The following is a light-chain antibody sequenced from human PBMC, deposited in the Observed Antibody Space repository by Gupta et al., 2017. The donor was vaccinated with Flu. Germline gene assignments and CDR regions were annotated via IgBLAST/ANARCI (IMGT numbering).Light chain of an antibody. CDR3: ATWDDSLKEV. Sequence: QSVLTQPPSASGTTGQRITISCSGSSSNIGSETVNWYQQLPGTAPKLLIYSNNQRPSGVPDRFSGSKSGTSASLAISGLQSEDEADYYCATWDDSLKEVFGGGTKLTVL. CDR1: SSNIGSET. CDR2: SNN. J-gene: IGLJ3*02. V-gene: IGLV1-44*01.